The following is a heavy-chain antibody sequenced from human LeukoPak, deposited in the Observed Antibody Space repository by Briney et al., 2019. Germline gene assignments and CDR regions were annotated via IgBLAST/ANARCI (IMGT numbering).Heavy chain of an antibody. V-gene: IGHV3-33*06. CDR3: AKVGTDNYFDN. CDR1: GFRFSSYA. CDR2: IWYDGINQ. Sequence: PGGSLRLSRAASGFRFSSYAMHWVRQAPGKGLEGVAVIWYDGINQHYADSVKGRFTISKDNSKNTLYLQMNSLGAEDTAMYYCAKVGTDNYFDNWGQGTLVTVST. D-gene: IGHD1-26*01. J-gene: IGHJ4*02.